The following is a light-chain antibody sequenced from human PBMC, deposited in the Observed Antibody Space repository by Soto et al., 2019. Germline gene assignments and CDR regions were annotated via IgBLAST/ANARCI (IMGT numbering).Light chain of an antibody. V-gene: IGKV3-20*01. CDR3: QQYGSSPPYT. J-gene: IGKJ2*01. CDR1: QTVRNNY. CDR2: GAS. Sequence: EFVLTQSPGTLSLSPGERATLSCRASQTVRNNYLAWYQQKPGQAPRLLIYGASSRATGIPDRFSGSGSGTDFTLTISRLEPEDFAVYYCQQYGSSPPYTFGQGTKVDIK.